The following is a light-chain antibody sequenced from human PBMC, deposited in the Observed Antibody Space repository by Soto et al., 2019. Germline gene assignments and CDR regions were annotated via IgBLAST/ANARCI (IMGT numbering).Light chain of an antibody. CDR3: QQCYSRPRT. V-gene: IGKV1-39*01. CDR1: QSISTS. Sequence: DIQLTQSPSSLSASVGDRVTITCRASQSISTSLNWYQQKPGKAPNLLIFTSSNLESGVPSRFSGSGSGTDLTLTISSLQPEDFATYFCQQCYSRPRTFGQGTKVEIK. CDR2: TSS. J-gene: IGKJ1*01.